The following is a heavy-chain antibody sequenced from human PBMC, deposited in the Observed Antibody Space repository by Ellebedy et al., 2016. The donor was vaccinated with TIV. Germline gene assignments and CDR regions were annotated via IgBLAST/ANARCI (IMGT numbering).Heavy chain of an antibody. V-gene: IGHV1-3*01. Sequence: AASVKVSCKASGFIFTTYAFYWVRQAPGQGLEYMGWINAGNGDRQYSQRFQGRVTITRDTSASTAYVELTSLRSEDTAVYYCARGGASSSRYWRNWGQGALVTVSS. D-gene: IGHD6-13*01. CDR3: ARGGASSSRYWRN. CDR1: GFIFTTYA. CDR2: INAGNGDR. J-gene: IGHJ4*02.